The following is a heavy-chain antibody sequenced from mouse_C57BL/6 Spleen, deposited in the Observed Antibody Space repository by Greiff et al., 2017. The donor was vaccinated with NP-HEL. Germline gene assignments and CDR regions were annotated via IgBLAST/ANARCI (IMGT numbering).Heavy chain of an antibody. J-gene: IGHJ1*03. V-gene: IGHV1-26*01. CDR2: INPNNGGT. Sequence: EVQLQQSGPELVKPGASVKISCKASGYTFTDYYMNWVKQSHGKSLEWIGDINPNNGGTSYNQKFKGKATLTVDKSSSTAYMELRSLTSEDSAVYYCARGGRSEGYFDVWGTGTTVTVSS. D-gene: IGHD1-1*02. CDR1: GYTFTDYY. CDR3: ARGGRSEGYFDV.